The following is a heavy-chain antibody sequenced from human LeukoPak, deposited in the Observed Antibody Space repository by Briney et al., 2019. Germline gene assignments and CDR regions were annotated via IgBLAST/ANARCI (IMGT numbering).Heavy chain of an antibody. Sequence: GGSLRLSCAASGFTFSDHSMYWVRQAPGKGLVSVSHINTDGTTTNYADSVKGRFTISRDNAKNTLYLQMNSLRAEDTAVYYCVRALGDYWGQGTLVTVSS. CDR2: INTDGTTT. V-gene: IGHV3-74*01. CDR3: VRALGDY. J-gene: IGHJ4*02. CDR1: GFTFSDHS. D-gene: IGHD3-16*01.